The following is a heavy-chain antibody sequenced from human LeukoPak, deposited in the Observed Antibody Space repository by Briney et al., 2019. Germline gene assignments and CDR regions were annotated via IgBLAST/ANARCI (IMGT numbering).Heavy chain of an antibody. CDR1: GGSISSYY. D-gene: IGHD2-2*02. Sequence: PSETLSLTCTVSGGSISSYYWSWIRQPAGQGLEWIGRIYTSGSTNYNPSLKSRVTMSVDTSKNQFSLKLSSVTAADTAVYYCARSGYCSSTSCYKSLDYYYYYMDVWGKGTTVTVSS. CDR2: IYTSGST. CDR3: ARSGYCSSTSCYKSLDYYYYYMDV. V-gene: IGHV4-4*07. J-gene: IGHJ6*03.